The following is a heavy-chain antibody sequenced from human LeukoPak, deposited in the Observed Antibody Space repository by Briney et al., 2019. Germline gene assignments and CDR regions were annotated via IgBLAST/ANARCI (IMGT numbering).Heavy chain of an antibody. V-gene: IGHV4-59*01. CDR2: IYYSGST. CDR1: GGSISSYY. Sequence: SETLSLTCTVSGGSISSYYWIWIRQPPGKGLEWIGYIYYSGSTNYNPSLKSRVTISVDTSKNQFSLKLSSVTAADTAVYYCARDDRAAAGALSYWGQGTLVTVSS. D-gene: IGHD6-13*01. CDR3: ARDDRAAAGALSY. J-gene: IGHJ4*02.